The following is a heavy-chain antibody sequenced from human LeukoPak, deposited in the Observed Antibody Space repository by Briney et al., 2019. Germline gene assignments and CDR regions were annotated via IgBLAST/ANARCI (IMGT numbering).Heavy chain of an antibody. CDR2: IRYDESKT. D-gene: IGHD3-16*01. V-gene: IGHV3-30*02. CDR1: GLTLSSFG. CDR3: AKAVIPNAYQGTYYMDV. J-gene: IGHJ6*03. Sequence: GSLRLYCAASGLTLSSFGMQLVRQAPGPRLGCVAFIRYDESKTFYADSVKGRFTISRDNSKNTVYLQMNSLRAEDTALYYCAKAVIPNAYQGTYYMDVWGKGTTVTVSS.